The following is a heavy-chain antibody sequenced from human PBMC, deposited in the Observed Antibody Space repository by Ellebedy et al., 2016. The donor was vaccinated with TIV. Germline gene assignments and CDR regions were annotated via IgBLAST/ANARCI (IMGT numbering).Heavy chain of an antibody. J-gene: IGHJ4*02. V-gene: IGHV1-46*01. CDR1: GYTVTSYY. CDR3: ARGARISIFGVVSIPQDH. CDR2: INPNGGST. Sequence: AASVKVSCKASGYTVTSYYMHWSRQAPGQGPEWMGMINPNGGSTRYAQNFQGRVSMTRDTSTSEVYMELSSLRCEDTAVYYCARGARISIFGVVSIPQDHWGQGTLVIVSS. D-gene: IGHD3-3*01.